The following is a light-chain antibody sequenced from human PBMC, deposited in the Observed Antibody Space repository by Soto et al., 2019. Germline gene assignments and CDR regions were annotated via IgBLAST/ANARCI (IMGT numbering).Light chain of an antibody. V-gene: IGKV3D-15*01. Sequence: EIVMTQSPVTLSVSPGERATLSCRAGQSVSSNLAWYQQKPGQPPRLVISGASTRAPGIPARFSGFGSGTDFTLTISSLQSEDFAVYYCQQYNNWPPLTFGGGTKVDIK. CDR3: QQYNNWPPLT. J-gene: IGKJ4*01. CDR2: GAS. CDR1: QSVSSN.